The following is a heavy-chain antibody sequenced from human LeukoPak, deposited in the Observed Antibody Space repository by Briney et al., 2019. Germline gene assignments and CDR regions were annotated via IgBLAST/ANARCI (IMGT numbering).Heavy chain of an antibody. J-gene: IGHJ5*02. CDR1: DDSFSSGDSY. V-gene: IGHV4-61*02. CDR2: IYTSGGT. CDR3: ARDHFGSGNFYSWWFDP. D-gene: IGHD3-10*01. Sequence: SQTLSLTCTVSDDSFSSGDSYWSWIRQPAGRGLEWIGRIYTSGGTNYNPALEGRVTISVDTSKNQFSLRLTSVTAADTAVYYRARDHFGSGNFYSWWFDPWGQGTLVTVSS.